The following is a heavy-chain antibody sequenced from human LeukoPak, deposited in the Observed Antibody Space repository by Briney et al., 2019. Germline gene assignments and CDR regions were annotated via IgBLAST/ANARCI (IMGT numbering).Heavy chain of an antibody. D-gene: IGHD3-10*01. CDR1: GFSFSGSW. CDR2: ISSDGSTT. Sequence: GGSLRLSCAASGFSFSGSWMHWVRQAPGKGLVWVSLISSDGSTTTYADSVKGRFTISRDNAKNTVYLQMNSLRAEDTAVYYCARRSGSTFSYYFDYWGQGTLATVSS. CDR3: ARRSGSTFSYYFDY. J-gene: IGHJ4*02. V-gene: IGHV3-74*03.